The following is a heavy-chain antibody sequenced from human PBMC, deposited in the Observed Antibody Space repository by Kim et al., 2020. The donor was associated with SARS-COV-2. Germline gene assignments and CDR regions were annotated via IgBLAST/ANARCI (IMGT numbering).Heavy chain of an antibody. V-gene: IGHV4-34*01. CDR1: VGSFSGYY. D-gene: IGHD3-10*01. CDR3: ARGDYASGLYHDY. CDR2: IYHTGSI. Sequence: SETLSLTCAVYVGSFSGYYWTWIRQPPGKGLEWIGEIYHTGSINYNPSLKSRVTISLDASKNQFSVKLSSVTAADTAVYYCARGDYASGLYHDYWGQGTPVTVSS. J-gene: IGHJ4*02.